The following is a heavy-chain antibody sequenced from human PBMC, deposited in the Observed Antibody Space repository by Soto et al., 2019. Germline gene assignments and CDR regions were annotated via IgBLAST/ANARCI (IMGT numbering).Heavy chain of an antibody. J-gene: IGHJ3*02. V-gene: IGHV3-30*18. Sequence: GGSLRLSCAASGFTFSSYGMHWVRQAPGKGLEWVAVISYDGSNKYYADSVKGRFTISRDNSKNTLYLQMNSLRAEDTAVYYCAKHYGSGSYPHAFDIWGQGTMVTVSS. D-gene: IGHD3-10*01. CDR1: GFTFSSYG. CDR3: AKHYGSGSYPHAFDI. CDR2: ISYDGSNK.